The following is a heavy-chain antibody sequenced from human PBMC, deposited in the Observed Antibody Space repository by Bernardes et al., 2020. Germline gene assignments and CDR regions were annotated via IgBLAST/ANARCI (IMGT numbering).Heavy chain of an antibody. V-gene: IGHV1-69*06. J-gene: IGHJ6*04. CDR2: IIPIFGTA. CDR1: GGTFSSYA. CDR3: AREGQFWSGYTGTPFLNGMDV. Sequence: SVKVSCMASGGTFSSYAISWVRQAPGQGLEWMGGIIPIFGTANYAQKFQGRVTITADKSTSTAYMELSSLRSEDTAVYYCAREGQFWSGYTGTPFLNGMDVWGKGTTVTVSS. D-gene: IGHD3-3*01.